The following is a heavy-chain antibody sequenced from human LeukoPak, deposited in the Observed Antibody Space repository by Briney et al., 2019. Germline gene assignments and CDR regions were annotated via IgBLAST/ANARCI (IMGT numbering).Heavy chain of an antibody. Sequence: KPGGSLRLSCAASGFTFSSYSMNWVRQAPGKGLEWVSSISSSSSYIYYADSVKGRFTISRDNAKNSLYLQMNSLRAEDTAVYYCARYYIIGSGSYPPPYFDYWGQGTLVTVSS. V-gene: IGHV3-21*01. CDR1: GFTFSSYS. CDR2: ISSSSSYI. J-gene: IGHJ4*02. CDR3: ARYYIIGSGSYPPPYFDY. D-gene: IGHD1-26*01.